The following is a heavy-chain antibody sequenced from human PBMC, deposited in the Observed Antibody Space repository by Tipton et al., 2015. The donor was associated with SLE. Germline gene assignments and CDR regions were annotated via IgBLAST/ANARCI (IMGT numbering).Heavy chain of an antibody. Sequence: GSLRLSCAASGFIFSDYYMTWIRQTPGKGLEWISHISSTGRTVYYADSVKGRFTISRDNAKNSLYLQMNSLRAEDTAVYYCARTNSLSHGVRFLEWCDAFDIWGQGTMVTVSS. V-gene: IGHV3-11*04. CDR2: ISSTGRTV. CDR1: GFIFSDYY. J-gene: IGHJ3*02. CDR3: ARTNSLSHGVRFLEWCDAFDI. D-gene: IGHD3-3*01.